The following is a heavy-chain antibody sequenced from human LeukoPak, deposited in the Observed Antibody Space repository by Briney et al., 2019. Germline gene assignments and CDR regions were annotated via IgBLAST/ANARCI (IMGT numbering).Heavy chain of an antibody. D-gene: IGHD6-19*01. CDR3: ARPGKEWLVINWFDP. Sequence: PGGSLRLSCAASGFTFSSYSMNWVRQAPGKGLEWVSSISSSSSYIYYADSVKGRFTISRDNAKNSLYLQMNSLRAEGTAVYYCARPGKEWLVINWFDPWGQGTLVTVSS. V-gene: IGHV3-21*01. CDR1: GFTFSSYS. J-gene: IGHJ5*02. CDR2: ISSSSSYI.